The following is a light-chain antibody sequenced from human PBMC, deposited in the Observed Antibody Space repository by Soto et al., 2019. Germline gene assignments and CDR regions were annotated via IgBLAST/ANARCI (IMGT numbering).Light chain of an antibody. Sequence: EIVLAQSPGTLSLCPVERGNLXGSSSQSVSSNYLAWYQQKPGQAPRLLIYGASTRATGIPARFSGSGSGTEFTLTISSLQSEDFAVYYCQQYNNWPLTFGGGTKVDIK. J-gene: IGKJ4*01. CDR1: QSVSSN. V-gene: IGKV3-15*01. CDR3: QQYNNWPLT. CDR2: GAS.